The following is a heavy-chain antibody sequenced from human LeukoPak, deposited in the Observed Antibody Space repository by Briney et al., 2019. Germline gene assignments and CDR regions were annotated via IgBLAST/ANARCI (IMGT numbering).Heavy chain of an antibody. V-gene: IGHV4-34*01. Sequence: NPSETLSLTCAVYGGSFSGYYWSWIRQPPGKGLEWIGEINHSGSTYYNPSLKSRVTISVDTFKNQFSLKLSSVTAADTAVNYCARLFSITMIVVVIDDAFDIWGQGTMVTVSS. J-gene: IGHJ3*02. CDR1: GGSFSGYY. CDR3: ARLFSITMIVVVIDDAFDI. CDR2: INHSGST. D-gene: IGHD3-22*01.